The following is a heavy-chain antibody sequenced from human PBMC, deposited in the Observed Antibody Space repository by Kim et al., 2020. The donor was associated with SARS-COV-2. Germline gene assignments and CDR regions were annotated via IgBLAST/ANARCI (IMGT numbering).Heavy chain of an antibody. J-gene: IGHJ5*02. CDR1: GGSISSYY. V-gene: IGHV4-59*08. CDR3: ARYSSTWNRFDP. D-gene: IGHD6-13*01. Sequence: SETLSLTCTVSGGSISSYYWSWIQQSPGKGLEWIGYIYYSGSTNYNPSLKSRVTISVDTSKNQFSLKLSSVTAADTAVYYCARYSSTWNRFDPWGQGTLVTVSS. CDR2: IYYSGST.